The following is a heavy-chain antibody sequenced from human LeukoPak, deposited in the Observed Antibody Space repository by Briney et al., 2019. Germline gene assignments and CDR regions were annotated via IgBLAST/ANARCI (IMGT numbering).Heavy chain of an antibody. CDR2: ISSGGST. D-gene: IGHD6-13*01. CDR1: GFTFSSYA. CDR3: AMSWNCDY. V-gene: IGHV3-64D*09. J-gene: IGHJ4*02. Sequence: PGGSLRLSCSASGFTFSSYAMLWVRQAPGKGLECVSAISSGGSTHYADSVKGRFTISRDDSENTLYLQMTSLRTEDTAVYYCAMSWNCDYWGQGTPVTVSS.